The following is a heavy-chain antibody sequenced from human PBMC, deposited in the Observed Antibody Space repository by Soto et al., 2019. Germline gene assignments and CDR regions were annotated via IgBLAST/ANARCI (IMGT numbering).Heavy chain of an antibody. J-gene: IGHJ3*02. Sequence: PVKVSCKASGGTFSSYAISWVRQAPGQGLEWMGGIIPIFGTANYAQKFQGRVTITADKSTSTAYMELSSLRSEDTAVYYCARGGVTIFGVLTPDAFDIWGQGTMVTVSS. V-gene: IGHV1-69*06. CDR2: IIPIFGTA. CDR1: GGTFSSYA. D-gene: IGHD3-3*01. CDR3: ARGGVTIFGVLTPDAFDI.